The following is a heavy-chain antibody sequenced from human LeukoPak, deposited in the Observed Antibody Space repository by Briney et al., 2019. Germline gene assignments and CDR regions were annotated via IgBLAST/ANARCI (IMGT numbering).Heavy chain of an antibody. CDR2: IRYDGSNK. Sequence: PGGSLRLSCAASGFTFSSYGMHWVRQAPGKGLEWVAFIRYDGSNKYYADSVKGRFTISRDNSKNTLYLQMNSLRAEDTAVYYCATVPAAIKYFQHWGQGTLVTVSS. CDR3: ATVPAAIKYFQH. D-gene: IGHD2-2*02. V-gene: IGHV3-30*02. J-gene: IGHJ1*01. CDR1: GFTFSSYG.